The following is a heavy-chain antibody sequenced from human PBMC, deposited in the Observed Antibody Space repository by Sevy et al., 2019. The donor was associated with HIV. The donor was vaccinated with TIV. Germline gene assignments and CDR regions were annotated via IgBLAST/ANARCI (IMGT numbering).Heavy chain of an antibody. Sequence: GGSLRLSCAASGFTFNFHGMHWVRQAPGKGLEWVAFIWHDGSKKYMTDSVKGRFTISRDNSKNTLFLQMNSLTVEDMAVYYCARETDNSARWLDPWGQGTLVTVSS. J-gene: IGHJ5*02. CDR1: GFTFNFHG. D-gene: IGHD4-4*01. CDR2: IWHDGSKK. CDR3: ARETDNSARWLDP. V-gene: IGHV3-30*02.